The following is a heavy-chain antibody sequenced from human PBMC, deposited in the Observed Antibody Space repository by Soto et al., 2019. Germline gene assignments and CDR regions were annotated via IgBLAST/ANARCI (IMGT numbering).Heavy chain of an antibody. CDR3: ASSKDYYDSSGYYYGAFDI. V-gene: IGHV1-2*02. CDR1: GYTFTGYY. CDR2: INPNSGGT. Sequence: GPSVKVSCKASGYTFTGYYMHWVRQAPGQGLEWMGWINPNSGGTNYAQKFQGRVTMTRDTSISTAYMELSRLRSDDTAVYYCASSKDYYDSSGYYYGAFDIWGQGTMVTVSS. D-gene: IGHD3-22*01. J-gene: IGHJ3*02.